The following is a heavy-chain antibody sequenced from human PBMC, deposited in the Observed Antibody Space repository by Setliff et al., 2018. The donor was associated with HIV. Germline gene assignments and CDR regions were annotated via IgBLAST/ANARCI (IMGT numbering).Heavy chain of an antibody. V-gene: IGHV1-24*01. CDR2: FDPQDGET. CDR1: GYTLTEVS. J-gene: IGHJ6*03. CDR3: GYNFYYMDV. Sequence: ASVKVSCKVSGYTLTEVSMHWVRQAPKKGLEWMGYFDPQDGETVHAQKFQGRVTLTEDTSTDTAYMELSGLRSEDTAMYYGGYNFYYMDVWGKGTPVTVSS.